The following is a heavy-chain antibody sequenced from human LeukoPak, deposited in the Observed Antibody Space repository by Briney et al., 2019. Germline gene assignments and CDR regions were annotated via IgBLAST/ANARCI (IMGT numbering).Heavy chain of an antibody. D-gene: IGHD3-16*02. J-gene: IGHJ6*03. CDR1: GYTFTAYY. CDR2: INPNSGNT. CDR3: ARALSRRGTYYYYYMDV. V-gene: IGHV1-8*03. Sequence: GASVKVSCKASGYTFTAYYIHWVRQAPGQGLEWLGWINPNSGNTGYAQKFQGRVTITRNTSISTAYMELSSLRSEDTAVYYCARALSRRGTYYYYYMDVWGKGTTVTVSS.